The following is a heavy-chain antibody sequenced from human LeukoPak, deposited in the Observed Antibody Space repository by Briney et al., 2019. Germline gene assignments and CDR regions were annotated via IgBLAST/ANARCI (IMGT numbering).Heavy chain of an antibody. CDR1: GFTFSDYY. J-gene: IGHJ3*02. V-gene: IGHV3-11*06. Sequence: PGGSLRLSCAASGFTFSDYYMSWIRQAPGKGLEWVSYISSSSSYTNYADSVKGRFTISRDNAKNSLYLQMNSLRAEDTAVYYCASPLLQSYSFDIWGQGTMVTVSS. CDR2: ISSSSSYT. CDR3: ASPLLQSYSFDI. D-gene: IGHD1-26*01.